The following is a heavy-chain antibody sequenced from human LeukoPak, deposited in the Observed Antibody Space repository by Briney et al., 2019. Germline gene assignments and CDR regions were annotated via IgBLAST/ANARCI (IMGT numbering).Heavy chain of an antibody. Sequence: PGGSLRLSCSVSGFTFSSYSMNWVRQAPGKGLEWVSSISSSSSYIYYADSVKGRFTISRDNAKNSLYLQMNSLRAEDTAVYYCARDQYGSGSYYNEGYYYYGMDVWGQGTTVTVSS. CDR3: ARDQYGSGSYYNEGYYYYGMDV. J-gene: IGHJ6*02. D-gene: IGHD3-10*01. CDR1: GFTFSSYS. V-gene: IGHV3-21*01. CDR2: ISSSSSYI.